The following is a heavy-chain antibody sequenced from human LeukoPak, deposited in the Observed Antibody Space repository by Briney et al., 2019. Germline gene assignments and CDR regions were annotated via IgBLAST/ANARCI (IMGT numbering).Heavy chain of an antibody. CDR3: ARQKCTSASCLTKNAFDI. D-gene: IGHD2-2*01. J-gene: IGHJ3*02. CDR1: GGSISSGGYY. V-gene: IGHV4-31*03. CDR2: IYYSGST. Sequence: PSQTLSLTRTVSGGSISSGGYYWSWIRQHPGKGLEWIGYIYYSGSTYYNPSLKSRVTISVDTSKNQFSLDLSSVTAADTAVYYCARQKCTSASCLTKNAFDIWGQGTMVTVSS.